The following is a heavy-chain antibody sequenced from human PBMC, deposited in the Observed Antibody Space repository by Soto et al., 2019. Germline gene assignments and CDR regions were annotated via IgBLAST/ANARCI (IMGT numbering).Heavy chain of an antibody. Sequence: PSETLSLTCAVYGGSCSGYYWSWIRQPPGKGLEWMGEINHSGSTNYNPSLKSRVTLSVDTSKNQFSLKLSSVTAADTAVYYCARFGGHTVTNDYWSQGTLVTSPQ. CDR3: ARFGGHTVTNDY. CDR2: INHSGST. CDR1: GGSCSGYY. V-gene: IGHV4-34*01. D-gene: IGHD4-17*01. J-gene: IGHJ4*02.